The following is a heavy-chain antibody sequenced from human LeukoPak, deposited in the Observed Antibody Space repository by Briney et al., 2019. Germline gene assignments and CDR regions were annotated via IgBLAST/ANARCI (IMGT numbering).Heavy chain of an antibody. Sequence: GGSLRLSCAASGFTFSNFAMSWVRQAPGKGLEWVSAISGSGGSTYYADSVKGRFTISRDNSKNTLYLQMNSLRAEDTAVYYCAKAGSTTASSDPYYYYMDVWGKGTTVTISS. CDR2: ISGSGGST. CDR1: GFTFSNFA. V-gene: IGHV3-23*01. D-gene: IGHD4-17*01. J-gene: IGHJ6*03. CDR3: AKAGSTTASSDPYYYYMDV.